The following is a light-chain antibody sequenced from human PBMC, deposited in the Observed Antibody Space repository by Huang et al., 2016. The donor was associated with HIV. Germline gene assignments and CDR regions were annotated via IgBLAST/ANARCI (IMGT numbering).Light chain of an antibody. V-gene: IGKV4-1*01. Sequence: DIVMTQSPDSLAVSLGERATINCKSSQSVLYSSNNKNYLAWYQQKPGQPPKLLIYWASTRESGVPDRFSGSGSGTDFTLPISSLQAEDVAVYYCQQHYSTPLTLGQGTKVEIK. CDR1: QSVLYSSNNKNY. J-gene: IGKJ1*01. CDR2: WAS. CDR3: QQHYSTPLT.